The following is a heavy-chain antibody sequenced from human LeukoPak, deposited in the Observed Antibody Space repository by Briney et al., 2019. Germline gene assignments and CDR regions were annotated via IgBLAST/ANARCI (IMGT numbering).Heavy chain of an antibody. Sequence: SETLSLTCAVYGGSFSGYYWSWIRQPSGKGLEWIGEINHSGSTNYNPSLKSRVTISVDTSKNQFSLKLSSVTAADTAVYYCARLDPVTRFIAWFDPWGQGTLVTVSS. D-gene: IGHD4-17*01. CDR1: GGSFSGYY. CDR3: ARLDPVTRFIAWFDP. V-gene: IGHV4-34*01. J-gene: IGHJ5*02. CDR2: INHSGST.